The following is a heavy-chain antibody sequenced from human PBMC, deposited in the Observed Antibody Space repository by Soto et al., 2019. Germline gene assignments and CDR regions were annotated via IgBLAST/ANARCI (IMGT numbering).Heavy chain of an antibody. J-gene: IGHJ6*02. Sequence: GASVKVSCKASGYTFTGYYMHGVRQAPGQGLEWMGWINPNSGGTNYAQKFQGRVTMTRDTSISTAYMELSRLRSDDTAVYYCASPHGETYHYYYYYGMDVWGQGTTVTVSS. CDR2: INPNSGGT. CDR3: ASPHGETYHYYYYYGMDV. D-gene: IGHD3-10*01. V-gene: IGHV1-2*02. CDR1: GYTFTGYY.